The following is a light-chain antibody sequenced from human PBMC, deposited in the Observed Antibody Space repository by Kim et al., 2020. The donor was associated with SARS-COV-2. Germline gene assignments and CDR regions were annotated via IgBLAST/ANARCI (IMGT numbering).Light chain of an antibody. CDR3: NSRDTTGYHVV. V-gene: IGLV3-19*01. J-gene: IGLJ2*01. Sequence: SSELTQDHAVSVALGQTVTIACRGDSLRTSYAGWSQQKAGKAPILVIYDKNSRPSGVPDRFSGSSSGSTASLTITGAQAEDEADYYCNSRDTTGYHVVFGGGTQLTVL. CDR1: SLRTSY. CDR2: DKN.